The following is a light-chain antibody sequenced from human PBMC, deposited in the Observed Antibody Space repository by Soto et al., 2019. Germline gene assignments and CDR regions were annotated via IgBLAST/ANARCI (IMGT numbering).Light chain of an antibody. J-gene: IGKJ2*01. CDR1: QSVSSRY. Sequence: EIVLTQSPGTLSLSPGERATLSCRASQSVSSRYLAWYQQKPGQAPRLLIYGASSRATSIPDRFSGSGSGTDFTLTISRLEPEDIAVYYCQQYGTSYMYTFGQGTKLEIK. V-gene: IGKV3-20*01. CDR3: QQYGTSYMYT. CDR2: GAS.